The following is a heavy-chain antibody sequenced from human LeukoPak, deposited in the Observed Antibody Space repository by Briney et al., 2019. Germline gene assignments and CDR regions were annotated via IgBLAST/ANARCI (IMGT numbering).Heavy chain of an antibody. J-gene: IGHJ4*02. CDR3: AKGDFWSIRGYFDY. CDR2: ISYDRSNR. V-gene: IGHV3-30*18. D-gene: IGHD3-3*01. Sequence: GRSLRLSCAASGFTFSSYGMHWVRQAPGKGLEWVAVISYDRSNRYYADSVKGRFTISRDNSKNTLYLQMNSLRAEDTAVYYCAKGDFWSIRGYFDYWGQGTLVTVSS. CDR1: GFTFSSYG.